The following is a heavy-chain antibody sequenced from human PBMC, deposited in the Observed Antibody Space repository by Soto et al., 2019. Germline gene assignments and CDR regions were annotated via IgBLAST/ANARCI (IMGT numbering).Heavy chain of an antibody. CDR3: ARLKQDYAVA. V-gene: IGHV1-8*01. Sequence: QVQLVQSGAEVKKPGASVKVSCKASGYTFTSYDINWVRLATGQGLEWMGWMNPNSGNTAYAQKFPGRVTMTRNTSISTAYMKLSSLRSEDTDVYYCARLKQDYAVAWDQGTLVTVSS. J-gene: IGHJ5*02. D-gene: IGHD3-16*01. CDR2: MNPNSGNT. CDR1: GYTFTSYD.